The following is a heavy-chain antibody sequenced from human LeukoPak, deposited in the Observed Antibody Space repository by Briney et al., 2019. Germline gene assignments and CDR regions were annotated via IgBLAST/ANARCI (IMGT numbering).Heavy chain of an antibody. CDR1: GTTISSYY. Sequence: SETLSLTCTVSGTTISSYYWSWIRQPPGKGLEWIGYIHYSGNSNYNPSLKSRVTISVDTSNNQSSLKVRSVTAADTAVYYCALDTSGWSDDSFDIWGQGTTVTVSS. J-gene: IGHJ3*02. D-gene: IGHD6-19*01. V-gene: IGHV4-59*01. CDR2: IHYSGNS. CDR3: ALDTSGWSDDSFDI.